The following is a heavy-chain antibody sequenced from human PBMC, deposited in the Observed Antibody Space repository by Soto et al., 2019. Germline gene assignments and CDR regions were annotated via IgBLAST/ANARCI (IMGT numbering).Heavy chain of an antibody. Sequence: QVQLVQSGAEVKKPGSSVKVSCKASGDTFSSYAISWVRQAPGQGLEWMGGIIPIFGTANYAQKFQGRVTITADESTSTAYRELSSLRSEDAAVYYCARDGSGYRSRASPMDFWGQWTRVTVSS. D-gene: IGHD3-22*01. V-gene: IGHV1-69*01. J-gene: IGHJ6*02. CDR2: IIPIFGTA. CDR3: ARDGSGYRSRASPMDF. CDR1: GDTFSSYA.